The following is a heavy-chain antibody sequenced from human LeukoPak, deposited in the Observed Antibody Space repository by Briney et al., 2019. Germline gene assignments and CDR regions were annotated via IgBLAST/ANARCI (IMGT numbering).Heavy chain of an antibody. V-gene: IGHV4-59*01. CDR2: IYYSGST. CDR1: GGSISSYY. CDR3: ARRKDPRGWFDP. Sequence: SETLSLTCTVSGGSISSYYWSWIRQPPGKGLEWIGYIYYSGSTNYNPSLKSRVTISVDTSKNQFSLKLSSVAAADTAVYYCARRKDPRGWFDPWGQGTLVTVSS. J-gene: IGHJ5*02.